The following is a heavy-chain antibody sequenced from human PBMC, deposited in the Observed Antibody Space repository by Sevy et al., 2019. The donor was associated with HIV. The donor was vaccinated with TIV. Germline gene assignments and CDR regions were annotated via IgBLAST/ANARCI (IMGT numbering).Heavy chain of an antibody. D-gene: IGHD2-8*01. CDR2: LSFGCGKI. J-gene: IGHJ4*02. V-gene: IGHV3-23*01. CDR3: AREGCTRPHDY. Sequence: GGSLRLSCASSGFAFYDYSMSWIRQAPGKGLEWVATLSFGCGKINYADSVKGRLTISRDNSKNSFYLQIDNLRVEDTALYYCAREGCTRPHDYWGQGTRVTVSS. CDR1: GFAFYDYS.